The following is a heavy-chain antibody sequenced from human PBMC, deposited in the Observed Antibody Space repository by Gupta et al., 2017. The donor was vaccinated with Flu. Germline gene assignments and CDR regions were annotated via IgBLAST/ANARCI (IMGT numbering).Heavy chain of an antibody. D-gene: IGHD3-16*01. CDR1: FSDYW. CDR2: IQFDGSES. J-gene: IGHJ5*02. Sequence: FSDYWMTGVSDPPGKGLEGLANIQFDGSESYDLDSVKGRFTISRDNAQNSLFLQMNGRRVEDTAIYYCATDLNWAASWGQGTLVTVSS. V-gene: IGHV3-7*01. CDR3: ATDLNWAAS.